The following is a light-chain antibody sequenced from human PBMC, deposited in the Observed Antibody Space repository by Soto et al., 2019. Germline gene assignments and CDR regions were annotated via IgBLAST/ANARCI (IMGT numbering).Light chain of an antibody. J-gene: IGLJ2*01. CDR1: SSDVGGYNY. CDR2: EVS. V-gene: IGLV2-8*01. CDR3: SSYAGSKTL. Sequence: QSALTQPPSASGSPGQSVTISCTGTSSDVGGYNYVSWYQQHPGQAPKLMIYEVSKRPSGVPDRFSGSKSGNTASLTVSGLQAEDEADYYCSSYAGSKTLFGGGTKLTVL.